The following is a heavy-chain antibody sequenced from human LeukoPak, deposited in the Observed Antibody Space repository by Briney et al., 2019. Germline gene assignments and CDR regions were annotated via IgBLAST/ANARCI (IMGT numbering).Heavy chain of an antibody. Sequence: GGSLRLSCAASGFTFSSHWMHWVRQAPGKGLEWVSRINPAGSDTHYADSVKGRFTISRDNAKNTLYLQMNSLRGEDTAVYYCARDRTDDSGVNYNPMFDLWGQGTMVTVSS. CDR3: ARDRTDDSGVNYNPMFDL. D-gene: IGHD3-10*01. V-gene: IGHV3-74*01. CDR2: INPAGSDT. J-gene: IGHJ3*01. CDR1: GFTFSSHW.